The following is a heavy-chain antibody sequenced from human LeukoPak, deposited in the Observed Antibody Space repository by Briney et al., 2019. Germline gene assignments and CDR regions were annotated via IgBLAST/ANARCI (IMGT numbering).Heavy chain of an antibody. CDR2: IKQDGSEK. CDR3: ARAFVYCSSTSCPNGAFDY. Sequence: PGGSLRLSCAASGFTFTSYWMSWVRQAPGKGLEWVANIKQDGSEKYYVDSVKGRFTISRDNAKNSLYLQMNSLRAEDTAVYHCARAFVYCSSTSCPNGAFDYWGQGTLVTVSS. CDR1: GFTFTSYW. V-gene: IGHV3-7*04. D-gene: IGHD2-2*01. J-gene: IGHJ4*02.